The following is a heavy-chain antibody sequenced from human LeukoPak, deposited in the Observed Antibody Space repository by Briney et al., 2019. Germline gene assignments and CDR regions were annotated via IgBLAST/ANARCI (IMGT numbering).Heavy chain of an antibody. CDR3: ARAIAARPSFDY. J-gene: IGHJ4*02. CDR2: IYYSGST. CDR1: GGSFSGYY. D-gene: IGHD6-6*01. Sequence: SETLSLTCAVYGGSFSGYYWSWIRQHPGKGLEWIGYIYYSGSTYYNPSLKSRVTISVDTSKNQFSLKLSSVTAADTAVYYCARAIAARPSFDYWGQGTLVTVSS. V-gene: IGHV4-31*11.